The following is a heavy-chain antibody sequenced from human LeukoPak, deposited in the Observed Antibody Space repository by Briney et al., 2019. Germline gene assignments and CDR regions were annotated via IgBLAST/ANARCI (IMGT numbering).Heavy chain of an antibody. CDR1: GGSISSGGYY. J-gene: IGHJ3*02. CDR3: ARRGLLPLAFDI. V-gene: IGHV4-61*08. D-gene: IGHD3-22*01. CDR2: IYYSGST. Sequence: SQTLSLTCTVSGGSISSGGYYWSWIRQPPGKGLEWIGYIYYSGSTNYNPSLKSRVTISVDTSKNQFSLKLSSVTAADTAVYYCARRGLLPLAFDIWGQGTMVTVSS.